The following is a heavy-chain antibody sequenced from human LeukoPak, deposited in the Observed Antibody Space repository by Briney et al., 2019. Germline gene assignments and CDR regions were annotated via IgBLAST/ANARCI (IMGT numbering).Heavy chain of an antibody. CDR3: AELGITMIGGV. V-gene: IGHV3-7*01. Sequence: GGSLILSCAASGFTFNNAWMSWVRQAPGRGLEWVATIRQDGSQKYYLDSVKGRFTISRDNAKNSLYLQMNSLRAEDTAVYYCAELGITMIGGVWGKGTTVTISS. J-gene: IGHJ6*04. CDR1: GFTFNNAW. D-gene: IGHD3-10*02. CDR2: IRQDGSQK.